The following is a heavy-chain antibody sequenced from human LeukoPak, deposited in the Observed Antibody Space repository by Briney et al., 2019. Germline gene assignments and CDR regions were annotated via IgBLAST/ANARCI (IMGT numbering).Heavy chain of an antibody. CDR3: ARDMVVPAVYYYYYGMDV. CDR2: ISYDGSNK. CDR1: GFTFSSYA. D-gene: IGHD2-2*01. Sequence: AGGSLRLSCAASGFTFSSYAMHWVRQAPGKGLEWVAVISYDGSNKYYADSVKGRFTISRDNSKNTLYLQMNSLRAEDTAVYYCARDMVVPAVYYYYYGMDVWGQGTTVTVSS. J-gene: IGHJ6*02. V-gene: IGHV3-30*04.